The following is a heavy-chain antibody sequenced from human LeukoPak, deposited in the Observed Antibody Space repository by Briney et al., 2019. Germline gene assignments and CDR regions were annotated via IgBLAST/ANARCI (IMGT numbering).Heavy chain of an antibody. Sequence: GGSLRLSCAASGFTVSSNYMSWVRQAPGKGLEWVSVIYSDDRGGRIYYADSVKGRFTISRDNARNSLYLQMNSLRAEDTAVYYCASNYASGRYYNREWHYYFHYWGQGALVTVSS. CDR2: IYSDDRGGRI. CDR1: GFTVSSNY. CDR3: ASNYASGRYYNREWHYYFHY. V-gene: IGHV3-66*01. J-gene: IGHJ4*02. D-gene: IGHD3-10*01.